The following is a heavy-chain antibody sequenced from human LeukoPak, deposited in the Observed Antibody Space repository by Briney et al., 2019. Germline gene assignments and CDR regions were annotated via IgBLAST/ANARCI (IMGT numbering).Heavy chain of an antibody. V-gene: IGHV4-39*07. CDR3: ARRPITMIVVVRARYYFDY. CDR1: GGSIGSGTHY. D-gene: IGHD3-22*01. J-gene: IGHJ4*02. CDR2: INHSGST. Sequence: SETLSLTCTVSGGSIGSGTHYYNWIRQHPGKGLEWIGEINHSGSTNYNPSLKSRVTISVDTSKNQFSLKLSSVTAADTAVYYCARRPITMIVVVRARYYFDYWGQGTLVTVSS.